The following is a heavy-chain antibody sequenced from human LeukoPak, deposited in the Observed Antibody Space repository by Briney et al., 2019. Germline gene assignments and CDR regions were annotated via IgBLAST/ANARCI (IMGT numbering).Heavy chain of an antibody. J-gene: IGHJ6*03. Sequence: PSETLSLTCTVSGGSISSGGYNWSWIRQHPGKGLEWIGYIYYSGSTYYNPSLKSRVTISVDTSKNQFSLKLSSVTAADTAVYYCARGSVKSYYYDSSGYYYMDVWGKGTTVTVSS. D-gene: IGHD3-22*01. CDR2: IYYSGST. CDR3: ARGSVKSYYYDSSGYYYMDV. V-gene: IGHV4-31*03. CDR1: GGSISSGGYN.